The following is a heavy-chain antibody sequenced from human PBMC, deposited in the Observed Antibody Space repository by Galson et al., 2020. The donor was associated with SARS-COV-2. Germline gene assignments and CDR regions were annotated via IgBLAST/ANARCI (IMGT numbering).Heavy chain of an antibody. D-gene: IGHD6-13*01. V-gene: IGHV1-8*02. CDR1: GYTFTIHH. J-gene: IGHJ6*02. CDR3: ARGVAPAGTGHGMDV. Sequence: ASVKVSCKASGYTFTIHHINWVRQAPGQGLEWMGWMNPNSGETGYAQKFQGRVSMTRNSPMGTAYMELSSLTSEDTAVYHCARGVAPAGTGHGMDVWGQGTMVTVSS. CDR2: MNPNSGET.